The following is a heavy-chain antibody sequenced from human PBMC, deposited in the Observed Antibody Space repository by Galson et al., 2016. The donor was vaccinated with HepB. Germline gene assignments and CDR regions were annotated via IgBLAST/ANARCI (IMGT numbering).Heavy chain of an antibody. V-gene: IGHV4-39*07. CDR3: VRDSGWPGVSFDY. CDR1: GDSISSRSYY. D-gene: IGHD6-19*01. CDR2: IYYSGGS. J-gene: IGHJ4*02. Sequence: ETLSLTCTVSGDSISSRSYYWGWIRQPPGKALEWIGSIYYSGGSFHNPSLKSRVTISINTSKDQFSLKLASVTAADTAVYYCVRDSGWPGVSFDYWGQGSLVTVSS.